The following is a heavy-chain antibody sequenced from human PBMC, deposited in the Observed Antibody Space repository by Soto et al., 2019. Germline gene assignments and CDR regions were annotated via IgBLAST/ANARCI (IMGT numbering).Heavy chain of an antibody. V-gene: IGHV3-53*01. Sequence: PGGSLRLSCAASGFAASANYMTWVRQPPRKGLEWVSVIHTDGTTFYADSTKGRFTISRDTSKNTVSLHMTNLRVEDTAVYYCVRAPFPAGTHTNNAFDIWGRGTMVTVSS. CDR3: VRAPFPAGTHTNNAFDI. CDR2: IHTDGTT. D-gene: IGHD3-10*01. J-gene: IGHJ3*02. CDR1: GFAASANY.